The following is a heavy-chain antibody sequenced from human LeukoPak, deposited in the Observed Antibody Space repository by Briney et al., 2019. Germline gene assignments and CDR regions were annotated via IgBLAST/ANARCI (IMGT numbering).Heavy chain of an antibody. V-gene: IGHV3-23*01. Sequence: PGVSLRLSCAASGFTFSSYAMSWVRQAPGKGLEWVSAISCSGGSTYYADSVKGRFTISRDNSKNTLYLQMNSLRAEDTAVYYCAKDWAVAGAGLFDYWGQGTLVTVSS. CDR2: ISCSGGST. J-gene: IGHJ4*02. D-gene: IGHD6-13*01. CDR1: GFTFSSYA. CDR3: AKDWAVAGAGLFDY.